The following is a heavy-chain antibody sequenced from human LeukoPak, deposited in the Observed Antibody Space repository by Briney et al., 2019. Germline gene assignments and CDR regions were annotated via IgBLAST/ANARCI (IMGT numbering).Heavy chain of an antibody. Sequence: PGGSLRLSCAASGFTVSNYWMHWVRQAPGEGLVWVSRVDPDGTTTNYADSVTGRFTTSRDNAKNTLYLQMNSLRAEDTALYYCTRVQAGRSGLMDVWGRGTTVTVSS. V-gene: IGHV3-74*01. J-gene: IGHJ6*02. CDR3: TRVQAGRSGLMDV. CDR1: GFTVSNYW. D-gene: IGHD2-8*02. CDR2: VDPDGTTT.